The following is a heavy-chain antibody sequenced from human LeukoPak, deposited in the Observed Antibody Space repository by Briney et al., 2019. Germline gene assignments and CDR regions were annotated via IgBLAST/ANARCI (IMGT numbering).Heavy chain of an antibody. V-gene: IGHV4-59*01. CDR2: IYYSGST. D-gene: IGHD6-13*01. Sequence: SETLSLTCTVSGGSISSYYWSWIRQPPGKGLEWIGYIYYSGSTNYNPSLKSRVTISVDTSKNQFSLKLSSVTAADTALYYCEREVAAAGTPYNWFDPWGQGTLVTVSS. CDR3: EREVAAAGTPYNWFDP. J-gene: IGHJ5*01. CDR1: GGSISSYY.